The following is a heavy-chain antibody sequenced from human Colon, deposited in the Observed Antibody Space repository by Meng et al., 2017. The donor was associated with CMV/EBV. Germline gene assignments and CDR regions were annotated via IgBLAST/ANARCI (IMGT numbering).Heavy chain of an antibody. V-gene: IGHV3-23*03. CDR1: GFTFSSYG. CDR3: ARGSGPLFPGAFDI. Sequence: GGSLRLSCAASGFTFSSYGMSWVRQAPGKGLEWVSNIYSDSRSTYNAESVKGRFTISRDNSKNTLYLQMIRLRGEDTAVYYCARGSGPLFPGAFDIWGQGTMVTVSS. CDR2: IYSDSRST. D-gene: IGHD3-10*02. J-gene: IGHJ3*02.